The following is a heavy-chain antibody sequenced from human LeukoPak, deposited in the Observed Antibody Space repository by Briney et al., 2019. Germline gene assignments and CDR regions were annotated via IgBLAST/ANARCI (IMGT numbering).Heavy chain of an antibody. CDR3: ARARPVPAAVTPGAFDI. CDR2: ISSSGSTI. J-gene: IGHJ3*02. V-gene: IGHV3-11*01. Sequence: GGSLRLSCAASGFTFSDYYMSWIRQAPGKGLEWVSYISSSGSTIYYADSVKGRFTISRDNAKNSLYLQMNNLRAADTAVYYCARARPVPAAVTPGAFDIWGQGTMVTVSS. CDR1: GFTFSDYY. D-gene: IGHD2-2*01.